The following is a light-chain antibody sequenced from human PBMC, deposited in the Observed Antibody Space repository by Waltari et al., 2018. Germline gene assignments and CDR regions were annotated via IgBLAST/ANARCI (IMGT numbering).Light chain of an antibody. CDR2: VNSDGSH. CDR3: QTGGHGTWV. CDR1: SGHSSNI. J-gene: IGLJ3*02. Sequence: VKLTCTLSSGHSSNIIAWLQQQPEKGPRYLMKVNSDGSHSRGDEIPDRFSGSSSGAERHLTISSLQAEDEADYYCQTGGHGTWVFGGGTKLTVL. V-gene: IGLV4-69*01.